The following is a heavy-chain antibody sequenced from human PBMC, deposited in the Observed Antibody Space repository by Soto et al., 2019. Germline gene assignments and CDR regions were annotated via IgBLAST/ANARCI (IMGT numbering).Heavy chain of an antibody. CDR1: GFTVSSKY. J-gene: IGHJ6*03. D-gene: IGHD2-15*01. V-gene: IGHV3-66*01. CDR2: IQSGGTT. Sequence: EVQLVESGGGLVQPGGSLRLSCAASGFTVSSKYMSWVRQAPGKGLEWVSLIQSGGTTYYADSVKGRFTISRDSSKNMLHLQMDSLRAEDRAVYYCARDDTLCRGGSCYGVPMDVGGKGTTVTVSS. CDR3: ARDDTLCRGGSCYGVPMDV.